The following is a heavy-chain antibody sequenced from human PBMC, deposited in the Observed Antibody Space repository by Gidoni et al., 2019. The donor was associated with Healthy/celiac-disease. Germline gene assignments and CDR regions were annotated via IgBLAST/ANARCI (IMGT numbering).Heavy chain of an antibody. Sequence: EVQLVDSGGGLVQPGWSLRLSCAASGFTFDDSAMHWVRQAPGKGLEWVSGISWNSGSIGYADSVKGRFTISRDNAKNSLYLQMNSLRAEDTALYYCAKAKGAHRTAALMVDAFDIWGQGTMVTVSS. CDR2: ISWNSGSI. D-gene: IGHD6-6*01. CDR3: AKAKGAHRTAALMVDAFDI. V-gene: IGHV3-9*01. J-gene: IGHJ3*02. CDR1: GFTFDDSA.